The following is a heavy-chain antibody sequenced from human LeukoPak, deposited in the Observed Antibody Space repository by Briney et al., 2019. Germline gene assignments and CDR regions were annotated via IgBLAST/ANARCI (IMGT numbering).Heavy chain of an antibody. V-gene: IGHV1-69*04. J-gene: IGHJ4*02. CDR1: GGTFSSYS. CDR2: IIPTLGIA. Sequence: SVKVSCKASGGTFSSYSITWVRQAPGQGLEWMGRIIPTLGIASYAQKFQGRVTMTRDTSTSTVYMELSSLRSEDTAVYYCARDPFYWGQGTLVTVSS. CDR3: ARDPFY.